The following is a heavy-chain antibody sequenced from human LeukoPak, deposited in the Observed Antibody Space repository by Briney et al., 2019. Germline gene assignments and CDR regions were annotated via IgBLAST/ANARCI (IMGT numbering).Heavy chain of an antibody. J-gene: IGHJ3*02. V-gene: IGHV3-53*01. CDR2: IYSSGGT. D-gene: IGHD2-2*01. CDR3: AIQGYCSSTSCRLDAFDI. Sequence: GGSLRLSCAASGFTVSNTYMSWVRQAPGKGLEWVSVIYSSGGTFYSESVKGRFTISRDYSKNTLYLQMNSLRVDDTAVYYCAIQGYCSSTSCRLDAFDIWGQGTMVTVSS. CDR1: GFTVSNTY.